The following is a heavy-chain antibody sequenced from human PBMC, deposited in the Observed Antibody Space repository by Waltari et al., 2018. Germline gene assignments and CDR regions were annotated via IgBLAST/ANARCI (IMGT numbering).Heavy chain of an antibody. Sequence: EEQLVESGGGLVKSGGSLRLPCAASGFSFSTYSMTWVRQAPGKGLEWVSSITLDSTYIYYADSVKGRFTISRDNAKNSLYLEMNSLRAEDTAVYYCARADKAYLGYFYNMDVWGQGTTVTVSS. V-gene: IGHV3-21*01. CDR2: ITLDSTYI. D-gene: IGHD2-21*01. CDR3: ARADKAYLGYFYNMDV. J-gene: IGHJ6*02. CDR1: GFSFSTYS.